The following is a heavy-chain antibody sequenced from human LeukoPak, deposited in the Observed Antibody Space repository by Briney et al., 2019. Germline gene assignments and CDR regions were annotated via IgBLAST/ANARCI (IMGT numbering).Heavy chain of an antibody. CDR2: IKEDGSEK. Sequence: PGGSLRLSGAVSGFTFNTYWMSWVRQAPGKGLEWVANIKEDGSEKHYGDSVRGRFTISRDNAKNSLYLRMNSLRAEDTALYFCARDTYDSSGYHFNYMDVWGKGTTVTVSS. V-gene: IGHV3-7*01. J-gene: IGHJ6*03. CDR3: ARDTYDSSGYHFNYMDV. CDR1: GFTFNTYW. D-gene: IGHD3-22*01.